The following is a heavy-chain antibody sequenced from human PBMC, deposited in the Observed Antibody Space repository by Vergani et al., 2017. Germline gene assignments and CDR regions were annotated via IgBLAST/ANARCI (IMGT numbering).Heavy chain of an antibody. CDR2: INPSGGHT. D-gene: IGHD3-9*01. CDR3: ARGDYGILTGYRY. Sequence: QVQVVQSGAEVKKSGASVKVSCKTSGYTFSNYYMHWVRQAPGQGLEWMGIINPSGGHTNYAQKFQGRVTMTRDTSTSTVYMDLSSLRSEDTAIYYCARGDYGILTGYRYWRQGTLVTVSA. CDR1: GYTFSNYY. V-gene: IGHV1-46*03. J-gene: IGHJ4*02.